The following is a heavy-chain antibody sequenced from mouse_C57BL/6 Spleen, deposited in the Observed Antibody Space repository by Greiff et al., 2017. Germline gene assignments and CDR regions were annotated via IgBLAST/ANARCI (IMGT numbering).Heavy chain of an antibody. J-gene: IGHJ2*01. V-gene: IGHV5-6*01. CDR1: GFTFSSYG. CDR2: ISSGGSYT. Sequence: DVQLVESGGDLVKPGGSLKLSCAASGFTFSSYGMSWVRQTPDKRLEWVATISSGGSYTYYPDSVKGRFTISRDNAKNTLYLQMSSLKSEDTAMYYCARGGNYEKYFDYWGQGTTLTVSS. D-gene: IGHD2-1*01. CDR3: ARGGNYEKYFDY.